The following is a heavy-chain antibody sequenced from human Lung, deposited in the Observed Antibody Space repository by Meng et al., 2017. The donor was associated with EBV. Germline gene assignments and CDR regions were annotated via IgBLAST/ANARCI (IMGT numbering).Heavy chain of an antibody. CDR1: GFTFSDYY. CDR2: ISSSGSSI. Sequence: QGERGESGGGLVKPGGSLRLSFAASGFTFSDYYMSWIRQAPGTGLEWVSYISSSGSSIYYADSVKGRFTVFRDNAENSLYLQMNSLRAEDTAVYYCARGGYYPADFWGQGTLVTVSS. J-gene: IGHJ4*02. CDR3: ARGGYYPADF. V-gene: IGHV3-11*01. D-gene: IGHD3-22*01.